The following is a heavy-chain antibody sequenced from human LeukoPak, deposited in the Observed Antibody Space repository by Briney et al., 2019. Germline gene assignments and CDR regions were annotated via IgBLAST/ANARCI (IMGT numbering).Heavy chain of an antibody. CDR1: GFTFSSYG. D-gene: IGHD2-2*01. CDR2: ISYVGSNK. J-gene: IGHJ4*02. V-gene: IGHV3-30*18. CDR3: AKDRDIVVVPGGIHQGLDY. Sequence: GRSLRLSCAASGFTFSSYGMHWVRQAPGKGLEWVAVISYVGSNKYYADSVKGRITISRDNSKNTLYLQMNSPRAEDTSVYYCAKDRDIVVVPGGIHQGLDYWGQGTLVTVSS.